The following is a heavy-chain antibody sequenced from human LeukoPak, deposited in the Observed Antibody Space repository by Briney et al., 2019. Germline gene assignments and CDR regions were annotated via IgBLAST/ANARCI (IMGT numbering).Heavy chain of an antibody. CDR1: GFTFSSYW. CDR2: INGDGSST. J-gene: IGHJ5*02. V-gene: IGHV3-74*01. CDR3: ARRYCGSPSCVNWFDP. Sequence: PGRSLRLSCAASGFTFSSYWMYWVRQAPGKGLVWVSRINGDGSSTSYADSVKGRFTISRDNAKNTLFLQMNSLRAEDTAVYYCARRYCGSPSCVNWFDPWGQGALVTVSS. D-gene: IGHD2-2*01.